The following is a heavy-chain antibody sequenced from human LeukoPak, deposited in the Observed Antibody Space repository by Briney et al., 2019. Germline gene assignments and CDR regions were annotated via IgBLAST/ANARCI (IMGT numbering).Heavy chain of an antibody. CDR3: ARERLYGASALDY. V-gene: IGHV3-7*01. Sequence: QPGGSLRLSCAASGFTFSSYWMSWVRQAPGKGLERVANIKDDGTEKHYVDSLRGRFTISRDNSKNSVYLQINSLRAEDTAVYYCARERLYGASALDYWGQGTVVTVSS. CDR1: GFTFSSYW. CDR2: IKDDGTEK. D-gene: IGHD4-17*01. J-gene: IGHJ4*02.